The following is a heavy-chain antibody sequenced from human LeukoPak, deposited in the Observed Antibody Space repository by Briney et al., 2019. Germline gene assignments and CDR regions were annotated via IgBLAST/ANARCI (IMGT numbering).Heavy chain of an antibody. CDR1: GCTLNTYE. CDR3: ARIACSSSSWTYSGRSRVSGGSLDP. J-gene: IGHJ5*02. D-gene: IGHD2-2*01. Sequence: ASVKVSCRPSGCTLNTYELTWVRQAPGRGREWMGWISSYRGNKNYAAKVQGKSTITKDTSASTAYLELRSVRSDDTAVYYCARIACSSSSWTYSGRSRVSGGSLDPRGQGTLVTVSS. V-gene: IGHV1-18*01. CDR2: ISSYRGNK.